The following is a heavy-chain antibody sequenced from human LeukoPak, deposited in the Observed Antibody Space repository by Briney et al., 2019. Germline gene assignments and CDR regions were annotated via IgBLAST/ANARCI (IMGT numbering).Heavy chain of an antibody. CDR1: GGSISSSSYY. CDR3: ARPTSSGWYRPFDY. CDR2: IYYSGST. J-gene: IGHJ4*02. D-gene: IGHD6-19*01. V-gene: IGHV4-39*01. Sequence: SETLSLTCTVSGGSISSSSYYWGWIRQPPGKGLEWTGSIYYSGSTYYNPSLKSRVTISVDTSKNQFSLKLSSVTAADTAVYYCARPTSSGWYRPFDYWGQGTLVTVSS.